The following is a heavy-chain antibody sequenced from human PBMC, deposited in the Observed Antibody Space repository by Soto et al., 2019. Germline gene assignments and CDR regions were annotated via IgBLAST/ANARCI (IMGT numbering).Heavy chain of an antibody. V-gene: IGHV3-73*01. CDR3: TRHGVPAAHYGMDV. Sequence: GGSLRISCAASVFTCSGSAMHWVRQASGKGLEWVGRIRSKANSYATAYAASVKGRFTISRDDSKNTAYLQMNSLKTEDTAVYYCTRHGVPAAHYGMDVWGQGTTVTVSS. CDR2: IRSKANSYAT. D-gene: IGHD2-2*01. CDR1: VFTCSGSA. J-gene: IGHJ6*02.